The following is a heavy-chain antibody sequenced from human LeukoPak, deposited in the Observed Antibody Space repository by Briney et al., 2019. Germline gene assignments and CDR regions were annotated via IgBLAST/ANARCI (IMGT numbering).Heavy chain of an antibody. CDR3: AKWGAYDLLTAYSTGAFDY. V-gene: IGHV1-18*01. J-gene: IGHJ4*02. Sequence: ASVKVSCKTSGYTFTSYGVSWVRQAPGQGLEWMGWISSYNGKTNYAQNFQGRVTMTTDTSTSTAYMELRSLRSDDTAVYYCAKWGAYDLLTAYSTGAFDYWGQGTLVTVSS. CDR1: GYTFTSYG. D-gene: IGHD3-9*01. CDR2: ISSYNGKT.